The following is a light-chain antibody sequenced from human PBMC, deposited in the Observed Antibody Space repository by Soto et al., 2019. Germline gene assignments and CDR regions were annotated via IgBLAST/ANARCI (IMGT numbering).Light chain of an antibody. CDR1: SSDVGGYNY. CDR2: DVS. Sequence: QSVLTQPRSVSGTPGQSVTISCTGTSSDVGGYNYVSWYQQHPGKAPKLMIYDVSKRPSGVPDRFSGSKSGNTASLTISGLQAEHDADYYCCSYAGRDFGTGTKLTVL. J-gene: IGLJ1*01. CDR3: CSYAGRD. V-gene: IGLV2-11*01.